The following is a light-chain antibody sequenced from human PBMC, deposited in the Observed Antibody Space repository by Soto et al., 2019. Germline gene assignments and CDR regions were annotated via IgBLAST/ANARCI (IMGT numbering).Light chain of an antibody. Sequence: EIVMTQSPATLSVSPGEGVTFSCRASEGVRNMLAWYQQKPGQPPRLLVSYASAGATGVPARFSGSGSGTEFTLTINSLQSEDVALYYCQQFYTWPVTFGGGTKVEIK. V-gene: IGKV3-15*01. CDR3: QQFYTWPVT. CDR1: EGVRNM. CDR2: YAS. J-gene: IGKJ4*01.